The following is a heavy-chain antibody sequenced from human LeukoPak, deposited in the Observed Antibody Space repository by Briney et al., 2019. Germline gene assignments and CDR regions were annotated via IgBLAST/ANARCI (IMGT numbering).Heavy chain of an antibody. CDR3: ARDPSTLNYNFRSGYYMGYLDY. D-gene: IGHD3-3*01. CDR1: GFTFSIFG. Sequence: GGSLRLSCSASGFTFSIFGMHWVRQAPGKGLEWVAVIWHDGSYQYYADSVKGRFTISRDNSKNTVFLQINSLRAEDTAVYYCARDPSTLNYNFRSGYYMGYLDYWGQGTLVTVSS. CDR2: IWHDGSYQ. V-gene: IGHV3-33*01. J-gene: IGHJ4*02.